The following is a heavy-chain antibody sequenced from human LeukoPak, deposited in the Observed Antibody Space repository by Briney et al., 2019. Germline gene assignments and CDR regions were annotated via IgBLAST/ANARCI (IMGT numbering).Heavy chain of an antibody. CDR1: GFSVKTNY. Sequence: GGSLRLSCAASGFSVKTNYMSWVRQAPGKGLEWVSAISGSGGSTYYADSVKGRFTISRDNSKNTLYLQMNSLRAEDTAVYYCAKEYEGDYTYYFDYWGQGTLVTVSS. J-gene: IGHJ4*02. V-gene: IGHV3-23*01. CDR3: AKEYEGDYTYYFDY. D-gene: IGHD4-11*01. CDR2: ISGSGGST.